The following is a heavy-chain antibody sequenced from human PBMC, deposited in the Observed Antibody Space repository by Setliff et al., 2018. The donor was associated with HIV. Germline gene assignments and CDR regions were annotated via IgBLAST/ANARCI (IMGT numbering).Heavy chain of an antibody. D-gene: IGHD2-2*01. J-gene: IGHJ5*02. CDR3: ARDPGGLYCTSASCQGGCFDP. CDR2: FHYSGST. Sequence: PSETLSLTCNVSGGSISSSSYYWGWTRQPPGKGLEWIGSFHYSGSTNYNPSLKSRVTISVETSKNQFSLNLNSVTAADTAVYYCARDPGGLYCTSASCQGGCFDPWGQGTLVTVSS. CDR1: GGSISSSSYY. V-gene: IGHV4-39*07.